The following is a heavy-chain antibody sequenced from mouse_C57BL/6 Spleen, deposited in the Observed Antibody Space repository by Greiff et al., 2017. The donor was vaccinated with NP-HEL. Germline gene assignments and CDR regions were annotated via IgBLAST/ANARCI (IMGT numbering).Heavy chain of an antibody. J-gene: IGHJ3*01. V-gene: IGHV5-4*01. D-gene: IGHD3-2*02. Sequence: DVMLVESGGGLVKPGGSLKLSCAASGFTFSSYAMSWVRQTPEKRLEWVATISDGGSYTYYPDNVKGRFTISRDNAKNNLYLQMSHLKSEDTAMYYCAREGQLRVFAYWGQGTLVTVSA. CDR1: GFTFSSYA. CDR3: AREGQLRVFAY. CDR2: ISDGGSYT.